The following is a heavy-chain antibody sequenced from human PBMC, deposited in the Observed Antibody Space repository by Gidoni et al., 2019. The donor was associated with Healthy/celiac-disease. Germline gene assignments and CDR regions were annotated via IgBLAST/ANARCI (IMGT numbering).Heavy chain of an antibody. Sequence: QLQLQESGPGLVKPSETLSLTCTVSGGSIRSSSYYWGWIRQPPGKGLEWIGSIYYSGSTYYNPSLKSRVTISVDTSKNQFSLKLSSVTAADTAVYYCARLEDGSGYYGSWFDPWGQGTLVTVSS. J-gene: IGHJ5*02. V-gene: IGHV4-39*01. CDR3: ARLEDGSGYYGSWFDP. D-gene: IGHD3-3*01. CDR2: IYYSGST. CDR1: GGSIRSSSYY.